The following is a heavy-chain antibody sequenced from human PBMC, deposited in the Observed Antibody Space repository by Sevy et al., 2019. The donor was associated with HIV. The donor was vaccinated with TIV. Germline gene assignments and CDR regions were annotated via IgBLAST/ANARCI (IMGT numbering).Heavy chain of an antibody. V-gene: IGHV4-59*01. CDR2: IYYSGST. CDR3: AREYYDFWSGSDYYYYMDV. Sequence: SETLSLTCTVSGGSISSYYWSWIRQPPGKGLEWIGYIYYSGSTNYNPSLKRRVTISVDTSKNQFSLKLSSVTAADTAVYYCAREYYDFWSGSDYYYYMDVWGKGTTVTVSS. CDR1: GGSISSYY. J-gene: IGHJ6*03. D-gene: IGHD3-3*01.